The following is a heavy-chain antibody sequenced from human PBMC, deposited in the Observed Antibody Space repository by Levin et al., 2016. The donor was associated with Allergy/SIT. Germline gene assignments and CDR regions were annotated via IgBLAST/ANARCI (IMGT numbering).Heavy chain of an antibody. J-gene: IGHJ4*02. V-gene: IGHV3-48*03. CDR1: GFSFSTYE. CDR2: ISDSSSLI. Sequence: GESLKISCEASGFSFSTYEMNWVRQAPGKGLEWLSYISDSSSLIQYADSVKGRFTISRDNAKSSLYLQMNSLRAEDTAVYYCARDPLIQLWPTGYFDYWGQGTLVTVSS. CDR3: ARDPLIQLWPTGYFDY. D-gene: IGHD5-18*01.